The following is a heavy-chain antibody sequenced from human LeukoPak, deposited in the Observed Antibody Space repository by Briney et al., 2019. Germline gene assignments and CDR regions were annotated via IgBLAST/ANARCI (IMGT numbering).Heavy chain of an antibody. CDR3: AKVRSSSFHYYYYGLDV. Sequence: GGSLRLSCGASGFTFSSYAMSWVRQAPGKGQEWVSAISGSGGSTYYADSVKGRFTISRDNSKNTLYLQMNSRRAEDTAVYYCAKVRSSSFHYYYYGLDVWGQGTTVTVSS. CDR2: ISGSGGST. V-gene: IGHV3-23*01. J-gene: IGHJ6*02. CDR1: GFTFSSYA. D-gene: IGHD6-6*01.